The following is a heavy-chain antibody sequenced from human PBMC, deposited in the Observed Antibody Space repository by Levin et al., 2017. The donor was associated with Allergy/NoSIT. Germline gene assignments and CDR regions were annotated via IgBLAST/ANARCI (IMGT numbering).Heavy chain of an antibody. J-gene: IGHJ4*02. CDR2: ISSSSGYI. CDR1: GFTFSSYR. Sequence: GGSLRLSCAASGFTFSSYRMNWVRQAPGKGLEGVSSISSSSGYIYYADSVKGRFTISRDNAKNSLYLQMNSLRAEDTAVYYCARESLGHCTGGSCSFDYWGQGTLVTISS. V-gene: IGHV3-21*01. CDR3: ARESLGHCTGGSCSFDY. D-gene: IGHD2-15*01.